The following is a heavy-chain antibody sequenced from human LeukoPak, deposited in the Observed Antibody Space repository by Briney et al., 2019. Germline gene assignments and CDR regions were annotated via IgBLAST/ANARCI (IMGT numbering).Heavy chain of an antibody. Sequence: SETLSLTCTVSGGSISSYYWSWIRQPPGKGLEWIGCIYYSGSTNYNPSLKSRVTISVDTSKNQFSLKLSSVTAADTAVYYCASVPYSSGWYEFDYWGQGTLVTVSS. D-gene: IGHD6-19*01. CDR3: ASVPYSSGWYEFDY. J-gene: IGHJ4*02. V-gene: IGHV4-59*01. CDR1: GGSISSYY. CDR2: IYYSGST.